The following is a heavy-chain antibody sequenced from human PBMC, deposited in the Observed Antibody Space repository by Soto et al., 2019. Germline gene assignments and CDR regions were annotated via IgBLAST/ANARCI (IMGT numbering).Heavy chain of an antibody. V-gene: IGHV3-30-3*01. CDR1: GFTFNRHP. CDR3: ARASGHIYATLHGPFDY. D-gene: IGHD2-8*01. Sequence: HGGSLGLSCAASGFTFNRHPLHWVRQAPGKGLEWVAVISHDGNNKYYADSMKGRFTISRDNSMNMLYLQMHGLRTEDTAIFYCARASGHIYATLHGPFDYWGQGALVTVSS. CDR2: ISHDGNNK. J-gene: IGHJ4*02.